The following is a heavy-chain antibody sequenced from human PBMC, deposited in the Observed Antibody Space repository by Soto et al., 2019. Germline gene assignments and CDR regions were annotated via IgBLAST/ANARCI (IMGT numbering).Heavy chain of an antibody. V-gene: IGHV3-30*18. CDR2: ISYDGSNK. J-gene: IGHJ4*02. D-gene: IGHD4-17*01. Sequence: QVQLVESGGGVVQPGRSLRLSCAASGFTFSNYGMHWVRQAPGKGLEWVAVISYDGSNKYYADSVKGRFTISRDNSKNTLYLQMDSLRAEDTAVYYCAKAYGDYWGQGTLVTVSS. CDR3: AKAYGDY. CDR1: GFTFSNYG.